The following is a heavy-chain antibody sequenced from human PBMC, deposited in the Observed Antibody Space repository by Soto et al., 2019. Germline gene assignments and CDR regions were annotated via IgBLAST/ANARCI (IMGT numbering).Heavy chain of an antibody. CDR2: IKQDGSEK. J-gene: IGHJ6*02. CDR3: ARDRNVVVPAAIPYVDV. Sequence: LRLSCAASGFNFNTYWMGWVRQAPGKGLEWVANIKQDGSEKYYGDSVRGRFTISRDNANNSLYLHMNSVRAEDTAMYFCARDRNVVVPAAIPYVDVWGQGTTVTVSS. V-gene: IGHV3-7*03. D-gene: IGHD2-15*01. CDR1: GFNFNTYW.